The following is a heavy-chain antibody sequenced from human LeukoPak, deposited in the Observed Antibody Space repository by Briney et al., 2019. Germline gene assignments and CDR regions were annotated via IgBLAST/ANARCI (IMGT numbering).Heavy chain of an antibody. CDR3: ARDQYEVPYYSNYDGMNV. CDR2: IKQDGSEA. V-gene: IGHV3-7*03. D-gene: IGHD3-16*01. Sequence: PGGSLRLSCTASGFIFSYYWMSWVRQAPGKGLEWVANIKQDGSEASYVGSVKGRFTISRDNPRNSLYLQMNSLRAEDTAVYYCARDQYEVPYYSNYDGMNVWGQGTTVIVSS. CDR1: GFIFSYYW. J-gene: IGHJ6*02.